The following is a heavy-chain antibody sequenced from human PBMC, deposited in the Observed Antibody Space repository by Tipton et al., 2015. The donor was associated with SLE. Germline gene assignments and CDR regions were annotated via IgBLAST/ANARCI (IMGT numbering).Heavy chain of an antibody. D-gene: IGHD6-13*01. V-gene: IGHV1-18*01. Sequence: LVKPGAEVKKPGASVKVSCKASGYTFITYGITWVRQAPGQGLEWMGWISAYNGNTNYAQKFQGRVTLTTDTSTNTAYMELRSLKYVDTAVYYCALSSVAATQAYWGQGTLVTVSS. J-gene: IGHJ4*02. CDR2: ISAYNGNT. CDR3: ALSSVAATQAY. CDR1: GYTFITYG.